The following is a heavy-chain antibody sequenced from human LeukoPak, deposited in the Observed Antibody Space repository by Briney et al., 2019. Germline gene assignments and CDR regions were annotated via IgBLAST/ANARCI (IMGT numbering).Heavy chain of an antibody. Sequence: SVKVSCKASGGTFSSYAISWVRQAPGQGLEWMGGIIPIFGTANYAQKFQGRVTITADESTSTAYMELSSLRSEDTAVYYCAKDLLIATTTMGNYYYYYGMDVWGQGTTVTVS. CDR3: AKDLLIATTTMGNYYYYYGMDV. V-gene: IGHV1-69*13. CDR2: IIPIFGTA. J-gene: IGHJ6*02. CDR1: GGTFSSYA. D-gene: IGHD3-10*01.